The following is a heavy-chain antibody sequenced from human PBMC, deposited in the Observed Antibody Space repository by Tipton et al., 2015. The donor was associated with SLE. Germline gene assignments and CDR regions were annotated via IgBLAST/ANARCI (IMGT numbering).Heavy chain of an antibody. Sequence: TLSLTCTVSGGSIASGNYYWSWIRQPAGKGLEWIGRVYTSGTTYYNPSLKSRVTISVDTSRNQFSLKLSSVTVADTTVYYCARVGDVISSSPLCFDLWVRGTLVTFSS. J-gene: IGHJ2*01. D-gene: IGHD6-6*01. CDR3: ARVGDVISSSPLCFDL. V-gene: IGHV4-61*02. CDR1: GGSIASGNYY. CDR2: VYTSGTT.